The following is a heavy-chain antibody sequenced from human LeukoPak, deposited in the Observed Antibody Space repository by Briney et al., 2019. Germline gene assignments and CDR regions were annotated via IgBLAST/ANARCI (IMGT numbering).Heavy chain of an antibody. CDR2: YSGSS. J-gene: IGHJ4*02. V-gene: IGHV4-39*01. CDR3: ARSSYGAGSKPYWVDY. D-gene: IGHD3-10*01. CDR1: GGSISSSSYD. Sequence: PSETLSLTCTVSGGSISSSSYDWAWLRQPPGKGLEYIVSYSGSSYYYPSLKSRVGISVDTSKKQFSQKLSSVTAAGTAVYYCARSSYGAGSKPYWVDYWGQGTLVTVSS.